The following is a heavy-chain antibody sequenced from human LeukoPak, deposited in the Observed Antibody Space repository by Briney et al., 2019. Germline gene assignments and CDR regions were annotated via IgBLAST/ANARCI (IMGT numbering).Heavy chain of an antibody. CDR2: IYYSGST. J-gene: IGHJ4*02. V-gene: IGHV4-30-4*01. CDR3: ARHNSYDYIWGSYRPTGGFDY. CDR1: GGSISSGDSY. D-gene: IGHD3-16*02. Sequence: SQTLSLTCTVSGGSISSGDSYWTWIRQPPGRGLEWIGNIYYSGSTYYNPSLKSRVIISVDTSKNQFSLKLSSVTAADTALYYCARHNSYDYIWGSYRPTGGFDYRGQGTLVTVSS.